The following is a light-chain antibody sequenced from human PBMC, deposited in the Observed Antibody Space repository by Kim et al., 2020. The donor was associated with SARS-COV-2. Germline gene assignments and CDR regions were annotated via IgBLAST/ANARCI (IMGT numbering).Light chain of an antibody. V-gene: IGLV10-54*01. J-gene: IGLJ3*02. CDR3: SAWDISLNAWV. Sequence: QAGLTQPPSVSKGLRQTATLTCTGNNNNVGNQGAAWLQQHQGHPPKLLSYRDNDRPSGISERLSASRSGNTASLTISVLQPEDEADYYCSAWDISLNAWVFGGGTQLTVL. CDR2: RDN. CDR1: NNNVGNQG.